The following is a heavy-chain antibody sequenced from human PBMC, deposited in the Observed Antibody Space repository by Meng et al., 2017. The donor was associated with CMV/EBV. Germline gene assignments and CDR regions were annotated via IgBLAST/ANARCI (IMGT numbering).Heavy chain of an antibody. Sequence: ASVKVSCKASGYTFTGYYMHWVRQAPGQGLEWMGWINPNSGGTNYAQKFQGRVTMTRDTSISTAYMELSRLRSDDTAVYYCARLERFLEWLISKTSYGMDVWGQGTTVTVSS. J-gene: IGHJ6*02. V-gene: IGHV1-2*02. CDR1: GYTFTGYY. CDR2: INPNSGGT. CDR3: ARLERFLEWLISKTSYGMDV. D-gene: IGHD3-3*01.